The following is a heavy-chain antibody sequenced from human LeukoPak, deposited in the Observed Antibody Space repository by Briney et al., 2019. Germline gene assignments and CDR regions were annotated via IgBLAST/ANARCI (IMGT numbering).Heavy chain of an antibody. Sequence: GGSLRLSCAASGFTFSSYAMHWVRQAPGKGLEYVSAISSNGGSTYYANSVKGRFTISRDNSKNTLYLQMGSLRAEDMAVYYCARRGYCSSTSCYPSDYWGQGTLVTVSS. V-gene: IGHV3-64*01. CDR2: ISSNGGST. J-gene: IGHJ4*02. CDR3: ARRGYCSSTSCYPSDY. CDR1: GFTFSSYA. D-gene: IGHD2-2*01.